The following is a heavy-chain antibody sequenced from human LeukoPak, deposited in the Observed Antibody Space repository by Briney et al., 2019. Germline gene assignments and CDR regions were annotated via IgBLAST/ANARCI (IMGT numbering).Heavy chain of an antibody. Sequence: GGSLRLSCAASGFTFSSYSMNWVRQAPGKGLEWVSYISSSSSTIYYADSVKGRFTISRDNSKNTLYLQMNSLRAEDTAIYYCVKGNYGEKNDYWGQGSLVIVSS. CDR3: VKGNYGEKNDY. J-gene: IGHJ4*02. CDR2: ISSSSSTI. V-gene: IGHV3-48*01. D-gene: IGHD4/OR15-4a*01. CDR1: GFTFSSYS.